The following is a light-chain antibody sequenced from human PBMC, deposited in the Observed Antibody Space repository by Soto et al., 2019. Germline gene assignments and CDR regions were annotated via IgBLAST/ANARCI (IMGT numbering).Light chain of an antibody. Sequence: QSALTQPRSVSGSPGQSVTISCTATSSDVGGYNYVSWYQQHPGKAPKLMIYDVSKRPSGVPDRFSGSKSGNTASLTISGLQAEDEADDYCCSYAGSYTHVFGTGTKVTVL. J-gene: IGLJ1*01. V-gene: IGLV2-11*01. CDR1: SSDVGGYNY. CDR2: DVS. CDR3: CSYAGSYTHV.